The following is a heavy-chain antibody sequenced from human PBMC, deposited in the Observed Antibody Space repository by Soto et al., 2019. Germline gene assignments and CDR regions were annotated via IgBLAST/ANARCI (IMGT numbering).Heavy chain of an antibody. CDR1: GFTFGGYG. V-gene: IGHV3-33*01. J-gene: IGHJ6*02. Sequence: GGSLRLSCAASGFTFGGYGMHWVRQAPGKGLEWAAAISYDGRNTYYADSVQGRFAISRDNSKNTMYLQMNSLRVEDTAVYYCARGYDFWSGYYYPYGMDFWGQGTTVTVSS. CDR2: ISYDGRNT. D-gene: IGHD3-3*01. CDR3: ARGYDFWSGYYYPYGMDF.